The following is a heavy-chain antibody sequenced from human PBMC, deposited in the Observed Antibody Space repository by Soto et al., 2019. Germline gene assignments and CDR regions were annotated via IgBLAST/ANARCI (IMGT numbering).Heavy chain of an antibody. CDR3: ARDAISMVRGTNNWFDP. J-gene: IGHJ5*02. Sequence: EVQLLESGGGLVQPGGSLTLSCAASGFTFSNYAMSWVRQAPGKGLEWVSAISGGGISTYYADSVRGRLTISSDNSRNTLYLRMNRLRAEDTAVYYCARDAISMVRGTNNWFDPWGQGTLVTVSS. V-gene: IGHV3-23*01. CDR2: ISGGGIST. D-gene: IGHD3-10*01. CDR1: GFTFSNYA.